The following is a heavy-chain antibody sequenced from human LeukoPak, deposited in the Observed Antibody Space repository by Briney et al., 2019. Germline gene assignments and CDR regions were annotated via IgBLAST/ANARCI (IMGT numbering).Heavy chain of an antibody. CDR1: GASINNYH. Sequence: PSETLSLTCTVSGASINNYHWSWIRQPPGKGLEWIGYIYYTGSTSYNPSLKSRVTISMDTSKNQFSLKLSSVTAADSAVYYCARSDYSGSGTYTEFDAFDIWGQGPMVTVSS. CDR3: ARSDYSGSGTYTEFDAFDI. D-gene: IGHD3-10*01. J-gene: IGHJ3*02. V-gene: IGHV4-59*01. CDR2: IYYTGST.